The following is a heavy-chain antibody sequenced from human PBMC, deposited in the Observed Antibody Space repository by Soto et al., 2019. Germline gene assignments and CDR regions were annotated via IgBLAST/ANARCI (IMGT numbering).Heavy chain of an antibody. CDR3: AKDLLQWLGVSGPFDY. V-gene: IGHV3-23*01. CDR1: GFSFSSYA. CDR2: ISPTGGST. Sequence: EVQLLESGGGLVHPGGSLRLSCATSGFSFSSYAMTWPRQAPGKGLEWVSTISPTGGSTYYADSVTARFTISRDHSKNTLYLHMNSLRAEDTPTYYCAKDLLQWLGVSGPFDYWGQGTLVTVSS. D-gene: IGHD6-19*01. J-gene: IGHJ4*02.